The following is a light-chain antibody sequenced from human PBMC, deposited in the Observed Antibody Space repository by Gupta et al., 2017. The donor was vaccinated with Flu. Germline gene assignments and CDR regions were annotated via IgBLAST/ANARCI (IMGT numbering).Light chain of an antibody. CDR1: KSTIGNNV. CDR2: ENN. CDR3: ATWDNNLRGG. V-gene: IGLV1-51*01. J-gene: IGLJ3*02. Sequence: QKVTLSWSGSKSTIGNNVVSWYRQVQGTAPKLLIYENNKRPSGIPDRFSCSKSGPSATMGITGRQTGDEADYYCATWDNNLRGGFGGGTKLTVL.